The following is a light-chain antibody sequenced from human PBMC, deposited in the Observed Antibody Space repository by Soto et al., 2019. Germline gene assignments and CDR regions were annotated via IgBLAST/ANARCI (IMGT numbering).Light chain of an antibody. CDR1: SSDVGGFNY. CDR3: SSYAGSNNWN. Sequence: QSALTQPPSASGSPGQSVTISCTGTSSDVGGFNYVSWYQHHPGKAPKLMIYEVSKRPSGVPDRFSGSKSGNTASLTVSGLQAEEEADYYCSSYAGSNNWNFGTGTKLTVL. V-gene: IGLV2-8*01. J-gene: IGLJ1*01. CDR2: EVS.